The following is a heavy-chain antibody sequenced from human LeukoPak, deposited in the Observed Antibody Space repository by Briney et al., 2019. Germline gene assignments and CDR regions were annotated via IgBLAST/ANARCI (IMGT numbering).Heavy chain of an antibody. CDR1: GFTFGNFW. D-gene: IGHD5-12*01. J-gene: IGHJ5*02. CDR2: IKEGGSEK. Sequence: GGSLRLSCVASGFTFGNFWMSWVRQAPGKGPEWVANIKEGGSEKYYVDSVRGRFTISRDNAKNSLYLQMNSLRAEDTGVYFCRPGHYDSYAWDQGTLVTVSS. V-gene: IGHV3-7*01. CDR3: RPGHYDSYA.